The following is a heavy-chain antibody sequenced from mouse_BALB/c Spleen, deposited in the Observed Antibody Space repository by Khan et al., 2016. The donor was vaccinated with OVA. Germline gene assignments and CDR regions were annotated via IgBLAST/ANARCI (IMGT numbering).Heavy chain of an antibody. CDR1: GFSLTGYG. CDR2: IWGYGST. J-gene: IGHJ4*01. Sequence: QVQLKESGPGLVAPSQSLSITCTVSGFSLTGYGVNWVRQPPGKGLEWLGMIWGYGSTAYNSASKSRLSVSKGNSTRQILVKMNSRQTVDTAMSYCTRGTDDYAPYTMDYWGQGTSVTVSS. V-gene: IGHV2-6-7*01. D-gene: IGHD2-4*01. CDR3: TRGTDDYAPYTMDY.